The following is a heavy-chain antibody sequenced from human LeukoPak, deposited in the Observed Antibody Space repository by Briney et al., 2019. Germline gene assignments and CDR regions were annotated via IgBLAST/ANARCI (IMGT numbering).Heavy chain of an antibody. CDR2: IYNSGST. CDR3: ARDLGAYGYHDY. J-gene: IGHJ4*02. D-gene: IGHD5-12*01. CDR1: GGSISSGVNY. Sequence: SETLSLTCTVSGGSISSGVNYWRWSRQHPGKGLEWIGYIYNSGSTYYNPSLKSRVTISVDTSTNQLSLKLSSVTAADTAVYYCARDLGAYGYHDYWGQGTLVTVSS. V-gene: IGHV4-31*03.